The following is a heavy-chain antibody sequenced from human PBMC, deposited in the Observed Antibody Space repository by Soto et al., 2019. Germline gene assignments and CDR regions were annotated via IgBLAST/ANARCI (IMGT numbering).Heavy chain of an antibody. CDR3: VRLRIGTQRGLVDV. Sequence: QVQLQQSGPRLVKPSETLSLTCTVSVGPDSSHNWAWIRQPPGRGLEWIGYVYSTGGTGYNPTLRRPHTISAVRSTNHFPSTLTSVTAEVTDIYYGVRLRIGTQRGLVDVWGQSTAVTLS. CDR1: VGPDSSHN. V-gene: IGHV4-59*02. CDR2: VYSTGGT. D-gene: IGHD2-15*01. J-gene: IGHJ6*02.